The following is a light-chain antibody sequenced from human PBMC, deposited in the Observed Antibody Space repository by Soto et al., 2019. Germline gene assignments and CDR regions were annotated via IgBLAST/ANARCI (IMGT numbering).Light chain of an antibody. J-gene: IGKJ2*01. CDR3: QQYGSSSYT. V-gene: IGKV3-20*01. CDR1: QSISSSY. Sequence: EIVLTQSPGTLSLFPGERATLSCRASQSISSSYLTWYQHKPGQAPRLLIYGASSRATGIPDRFSGSGSGTDFTLTISRLEPDDSAVYYCQQYGSSSYTFGQGTQLEIK. CDR2: GAS.